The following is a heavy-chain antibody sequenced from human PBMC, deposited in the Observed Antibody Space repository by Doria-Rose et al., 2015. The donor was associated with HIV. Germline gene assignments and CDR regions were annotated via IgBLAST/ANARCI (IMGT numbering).Heavy chain of an antibody. CDR2: ITQDGSEK. D-gene: IGHD3-3*01. Sequence: WFRQAPGKGLEWVANITQDGSEKYYVDSVKGRFTISRDNAKNSLYLQMNSLRAEDTAVYYCARDAGEYNFWRGYYSRYGYFDLWGRGTLVTVSS. V-gene: IGHV3-7*01. J-gene: IGHJ2*01. CDR3: ARDAGEYNFWRGYYSRYGYFDL.